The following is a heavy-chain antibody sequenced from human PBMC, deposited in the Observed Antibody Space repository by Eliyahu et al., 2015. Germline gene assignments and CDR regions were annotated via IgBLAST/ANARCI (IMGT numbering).Heavy chain of an antibody. CDR1: GGSIXPYY. Sequence: QVQLQESGPGLVKPSETLSLXCTVXGGSIXPYYXSWIRQPPGKGLEWIXYIYYNGNTNYNSSLKSRVTISVDTSKSQFSLRLSSVTAADTAMHFCARGGTRRYTSSSLDYWGQGTLVTVSS. J-gene: IGHJ4*02. CDR2: IYYNGNT. V-gene: IGHV4-59*01. CDR3: ARGGTRRYTSSSLDY. D-gene: IGHD6-6*01.